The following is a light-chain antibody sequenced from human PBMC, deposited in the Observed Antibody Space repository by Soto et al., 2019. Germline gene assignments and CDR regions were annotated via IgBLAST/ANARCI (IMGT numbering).Light chain of an antibody. Sequence: QSALTQPPSVSGSPGQSVTISCTGTSIDFVTYNRVSWYQQPPGTAPKLLIYEARNRPSGFPDRFSGSKSGNTASLTISGLHAAYEAGSYCILYTSENTYVFGTGTPFTVL. CDR3: ILYTSENTYV. CDR1: SIDFVTYNR. J-gene: IGLJ1*01. V-gene: IGLV2-18*01. CDR2: EAR.